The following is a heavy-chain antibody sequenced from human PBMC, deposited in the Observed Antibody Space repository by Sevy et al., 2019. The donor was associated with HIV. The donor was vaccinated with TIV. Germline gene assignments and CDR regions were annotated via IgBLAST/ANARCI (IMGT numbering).Heavy chain of an antibody. Sequence: SETLSLTCTVSGGSVSSGSYYWSWIRQPPGKGLEWIGYIHYSGSTNYNPSLKSRVTISVDTSKNQFSLKLSSVTAADTAVYYCASIERYCTNGVCSHFDYWGQGTLVTVSS. CDR1: GGSVSSGSYY. V-gene: IGHV4-61*01. CDR2: IHYSGST. D-gene: IGHD2-8*01. CDR3: ASIERYCTNGVCSHFDY. J-gene: IGHJ4*02.